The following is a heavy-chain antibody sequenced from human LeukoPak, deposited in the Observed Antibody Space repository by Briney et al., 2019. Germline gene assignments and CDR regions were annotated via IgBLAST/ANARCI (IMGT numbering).Heavy chain of an antibody. Sequence: ASVKVSCKASGYTFTSYGISWVRQAPGQGLEWMGWISAYNGNTNYAQKLQGRVTMTTDTSTSTAYMELRSLRSDDTAVYYCARDGREVAVAGYYGMDVWGQGTTVTVSS. V-gene: IGHV1-18*01. CDR2: ISAYNGNT. CDR1: GYTFTSYG. J-gene: IGHJ6*02. CDR3: ARDGREVAVAGYYGMDV. D-gene: IGHD6-19*01.